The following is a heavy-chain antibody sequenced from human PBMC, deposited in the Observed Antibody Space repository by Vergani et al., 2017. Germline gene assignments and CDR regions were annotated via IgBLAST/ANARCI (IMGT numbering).Heavy chain of an antibody. D-gene: IGHD3/OR15-3a*01. CDR3: ARNWTDLGWFDH. Sequence: VQLVESGGGLVKPGGSLRLSCAASGFTFSSYGMHWVRQAPGKGLEWVAVISYDGSNKYYADSVKGRFTISRDNSKNTLYLQMNSLRAEDTAVYYCARNWTDLGWFDHWGQGTLVTVSS. V-gene: IGHV3-30*03. CDR2: ISYDGSNK. CDR1: GFTFSSYG. J-gene: IGHJ5*02.